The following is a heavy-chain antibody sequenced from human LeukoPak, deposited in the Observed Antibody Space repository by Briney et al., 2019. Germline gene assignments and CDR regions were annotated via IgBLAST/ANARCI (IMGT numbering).Heavy chain of an antibody. CDR1: GFTFSNYW. Sequence: GGSLRLSCAASGFTFSNYWMSWVRQSPGRGLEWVANIDQDGSTEYYVDSVGGRFTVSRDNAKNSVYLQIDSLRAEDTAVYYCARVDYYDRSGYFDYWGQGTQVTVSS. D-gene: IGHD3-22*01. V-gene: IGHV3-7*01. J-gene: IGHJ4*02. CDR3: ARVDYYDRSGYFDY. CDR2: IDQDGSTE.